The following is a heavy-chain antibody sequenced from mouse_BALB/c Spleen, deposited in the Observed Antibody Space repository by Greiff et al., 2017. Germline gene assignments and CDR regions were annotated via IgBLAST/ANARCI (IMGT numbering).Heavy chain of an antibody. CDR2: ISTYYGDA. D-gene: IGHD2-14*01. Sequence: QVQLQQSGAELVRPGVSVKISCKGSGYTFTDYAMHWVKQSHAKSLEWIGVISTYYGDASYNQKFKGKATMTVDKSSSTAYMELARLTSEDSAIYYCARGRYDGYYYAMDYWGQGTSVTVSS. CDR1: GYTFTDYA. J-gene: IGHJ4*01. V-gene: IGHV1S137*01. CDR3: ARGRYDGYYYAMDY.